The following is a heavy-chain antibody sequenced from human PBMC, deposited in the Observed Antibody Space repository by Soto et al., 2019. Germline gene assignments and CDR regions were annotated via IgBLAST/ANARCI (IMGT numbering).Heavy chain of an antibody. V-gene: IGHV1-18*01. CDR1: GYTFTSYG. D-gene: IGHD3-3*01. Sequence: ASVKVSCKASGYTFTSYGISWVRQAPGQGLEWMGWISAYNGNTNYAQKLQGRVIMTTDTSTSTAYMELRSLRSDDTAVYYCAREGVVIIFDYYYGMDVWGQGTTVTVSS. J-gene: IGHJ6*02. CDR3: AREGVVIIFDYYYGMDV. CDR2: ISAYNGNT.